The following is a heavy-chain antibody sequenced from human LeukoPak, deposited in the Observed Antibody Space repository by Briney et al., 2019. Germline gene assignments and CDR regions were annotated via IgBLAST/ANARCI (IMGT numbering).Heavy chain of an antibody. CDR2: IYYSGST. V-gene: IGHV4-61*01. CDR3: ARDIYSSSWTAPYS. D-gene: IGHD6-13*01. Sequence: SETLSLTCTVSGGSVSSGNYYWSWIRQPPGKGLEWIGCIYYSGSTNYNPSLKSRVTISVDTSKNQFSLKLTSVTAADTAVYYCARDIYSSSWTAPYSWGQGTLVTVSS. CDR1: GGSVSSGNYY. J-gene: IGHJ4*02.